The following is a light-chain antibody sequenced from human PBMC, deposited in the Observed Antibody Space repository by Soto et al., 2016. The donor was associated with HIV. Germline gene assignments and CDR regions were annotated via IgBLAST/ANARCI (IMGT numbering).Light chain of an antibody. J-gene: IGLJ3*02. CDR1: TFGSKS. CDR2: DDS. Sequence: SYDADSAHPQCQWPQERRPALPVGETTFGSKSVHWYQQKPGQAPVLVVYDDSDRPSGIPERFSGSNSGNTATLTISRVEAGDEADYYCQVWDRSRDHPNWVFGGGTKLTI. CDR3: QVWDRSRDHPNWV. V-gene: IGLV3-21*03.